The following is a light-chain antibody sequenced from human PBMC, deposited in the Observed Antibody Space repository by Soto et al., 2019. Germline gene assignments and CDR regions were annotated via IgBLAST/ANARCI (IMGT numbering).Light chain of an antibody. CDR2: EVS. CDR1: SSDVGGYNY. V-gene: IGLV2-14*01. J-gene: IGLJ3*02. CDR3: SSYTTSSTHGV. Sequence: QSALTQPASVSGSPGQSITISCTGTSSDVGGYNYVSWYQQHPGKAPKLMIYEVSNRPSGVSNRFSGSKSGNTASRTISGLQAEDEADYYCSSYTTSSTHGVFGGGTKLTVL.